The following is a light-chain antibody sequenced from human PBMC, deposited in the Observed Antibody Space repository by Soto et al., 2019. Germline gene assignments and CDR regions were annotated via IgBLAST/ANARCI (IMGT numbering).Light chain of an antibody. CDR2: GNS. CDR3: QSYDSSLSGYV. J-gene: IGLJ1*01. CDR1: SSNIGAGYD. V-gene: IGLV1-40*01. Sequence: QPVLTQPPSVSGAPGQRVTISCTGSSSNIGAGYDVHWYQQLLGTAPKLLLYGNSNRPSGVPDRFSGSKSGTSASLAITGLQAEDEADDYCQSYDSSLSGYVFGTGTKLTVL.